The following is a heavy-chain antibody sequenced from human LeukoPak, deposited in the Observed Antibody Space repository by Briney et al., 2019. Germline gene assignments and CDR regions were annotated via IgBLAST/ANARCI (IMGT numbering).Heavy chain of an antibody. J-gene: IGHJ4*02. CDR1: RGYINNQY. CDR3: ARGYYGGAVDS. Sequence: SDTLSLTCTVSRGYINNQYWSWIRQPAGKGLEWIGRMYTNGESDYNPSLKSRVTMSVDTSKSQFSLKLKSVTAADTAVYYCARGYYGGAVDSWGQGTLVTVSS. CDR2: MYTNGES. D-gene: IGHD3-16*01. V-gene: IGHV4-4*07.